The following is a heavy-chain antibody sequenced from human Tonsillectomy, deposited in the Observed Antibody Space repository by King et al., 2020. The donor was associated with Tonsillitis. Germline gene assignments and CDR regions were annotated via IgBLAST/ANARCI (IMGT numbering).Heavy chain of an antibody. CDR2: MMGSGSSI. CDR1: VFVFSDYH. D-gene: IGHD3-22*01. CDR3: ARRRYYYDSDFDY. J-gene: IGHJ4*02. V-gene: IGHV3-11*01. Sequence: VQLVESGGGLVKPGGSLRLSCAASVFVFSDYHMSWIRQAPGEGLEWVSYMMGSGSSIFYADSVKGRFTISRYNAKKSLYLQMDGLRAEDTAVYYCARRRYYYDSDFDYWGQGTLVTVSS.